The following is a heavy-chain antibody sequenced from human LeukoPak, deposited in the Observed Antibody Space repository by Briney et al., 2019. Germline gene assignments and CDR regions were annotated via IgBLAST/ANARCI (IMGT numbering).Heavy chain of an antibody. V-gene: IGHV6-1*01. CDR2: TYYRSKWYN. CDR3: TREVESAFDY. Sequence: SQTLSLTCALSGDSVSSNSAAWNWVRQSPSRGLEWLARTYYRSKWYNDYAVSVKSRVTINPDTSKNHFSLHLNSVTPEDTAVYYCTREVESAFDYWGQGTLVTVSS. CDR1: GDSVSSNSAA. J-gene: IGHJ4*02. D-gene: IGHD1-1*01.